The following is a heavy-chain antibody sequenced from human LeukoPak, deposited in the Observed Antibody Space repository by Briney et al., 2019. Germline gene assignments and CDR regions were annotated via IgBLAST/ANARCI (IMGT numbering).Heavy chain of an antibody. CDR2: IRSSGSSI. CDR1: GFTFSSFE. J-gene: IGHJ4*02. D-gene: IGHD6-13*01. Sequence: PGGPLRLSCAASGFTFSSFEMNWVRQAPGKGLEWVSYIRSSGSSIYYADSVKGRFTISRDNAKNSLSLQMNSLRAEDTAVYYCAREGQHHTPLDYWGQGTLVTVSS. V-gene: IGHV3-48*03. CDR3: AREGQHHTPLDY.